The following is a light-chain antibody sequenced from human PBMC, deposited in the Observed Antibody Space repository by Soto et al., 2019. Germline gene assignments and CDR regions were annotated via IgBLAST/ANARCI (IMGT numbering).Light chain of an antibody. J-gene: IGKJ2*01. V-gene: IGKV1-39*01. Sequence: DIQLTQSPSSLSASVGDRVTITCRARQIIRNSLNWYRQRPEKAPELLIYAASDLESGVPSRFSGSASGTEFTLTISSLQPEDSATYFCQQGFSTPYTFGQGIKLEL. CDR1: QIIRNS. CDR3: QQGFSTPYT. CDR2: AAS.